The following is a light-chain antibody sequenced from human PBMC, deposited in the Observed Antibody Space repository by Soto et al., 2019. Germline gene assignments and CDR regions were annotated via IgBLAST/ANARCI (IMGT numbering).Light chain of an antibody. V-gene: IGLV2-23*01. CDR2: EGS. CDR1: SSDVGSYNL. Sequence: QSALTQPASVSGSPGQSITISCTGTSSDVGSYNLVSWYRQHPGKAPKLMIYEGSKRPSGVSNRFSGSKSGNTASLTISGLQAEDEADYYCCSYAGSSTSKVFGGGTKVTVL. J-gene: IGLJ2*01. CDR3: CSYAGSSTSKV.